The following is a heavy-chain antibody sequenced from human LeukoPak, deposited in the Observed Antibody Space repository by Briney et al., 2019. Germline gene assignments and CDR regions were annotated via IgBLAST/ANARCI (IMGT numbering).Heavy chain of an antibody. CDR3: ARVSEQWLARDGAFDI. V-gene: IGHV3-48*04. J-gene: IGHJ3*02. Sequence: GGSLRLSCAASGFTFSSYSMNWVRQAPGKGLEWVSYISSSSSTIYYADSVKGRFTISRDNAKNSLYLQMNSLRAEDTAVYYCARVSEQWLARDGAFDIWGQGTMVTVSS. D-gene: IGHD6-19*01. CDR1: GFTFSSYS. CDR2: ISSSSSTI.